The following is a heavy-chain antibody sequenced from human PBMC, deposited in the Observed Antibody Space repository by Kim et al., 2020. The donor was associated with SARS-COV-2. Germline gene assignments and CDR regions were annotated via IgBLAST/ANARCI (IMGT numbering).Heavy chain of an antibody. V-gene: IGHV3-21*01. CDR2: ISSSSSYI. Sequence: GGSLRLSCAASGFTFSSYSMNWVRQAPGKGLEWVSSISSSSSYIYYADSVKGRFTISRDNAKNSLYLQMNSLRAEDTAVYYCARLRGVRGLFDYWGQGTLVTVSS. CDR3: ARLRGVRGLFDY. J-gene: IGHJ4*02. D-gene: IGHD3-10*01. CDR1: GFTFSSYS.